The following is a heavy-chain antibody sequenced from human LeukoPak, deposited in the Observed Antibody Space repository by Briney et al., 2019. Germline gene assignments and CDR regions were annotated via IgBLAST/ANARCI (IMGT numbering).Heavy chain of an antibody. CDR3: ARFDTAMAAYYFDY. CDR1: GYTFTGYY. Sequence: ASVTVSFTASGYTFTGYYMHWVRQAPGQGLEWMGRINPNSGGTNYAQKFQGRVTMTRDTSISTAYMELSRLRSDDTAVYYCARFDTAMAAYYFDYWGQGTLVTVSS. D-gene: IGHD5-18*01. V-gene: IGHV1-2*06. J-gene: IGHJ4*02. CDR2: INPNSGGT.